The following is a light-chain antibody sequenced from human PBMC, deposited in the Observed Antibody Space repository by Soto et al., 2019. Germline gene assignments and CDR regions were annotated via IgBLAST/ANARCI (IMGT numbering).Light chain of an antibody. CDR1: QSVFDN. V-gene: IGKV3-15*01. J-gene: IGKJ1*01. CDR3: QQYNDWPRT. Sequence: EVVMTQSPATLSVSPGERATLSCRASQSVFDNLAWYQQRPGQAPGLLIYGASTRATGIPARFSGSGSRTEFTLTITSLQSEDFAVYYCQQYNDWPRTFGQGTKVEFK. CDR2: GAS.